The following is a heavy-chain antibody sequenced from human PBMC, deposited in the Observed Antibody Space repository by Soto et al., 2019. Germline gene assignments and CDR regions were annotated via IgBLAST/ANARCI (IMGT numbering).Heavy chain of an antibody. CDR2: ISYDGSNK. D-gene: IGHD2-15*01. J-gene: IGHJ6*02. CDR3: AKEVAGGYYYYGMDV. V-gene: IGHV3-30*18. CDR1: GFTFSSYG. Sequence: QVQLVESGGGVVQPGRSLRLSCAASGFTFSSYGMHWVRQAPGKGLEWVAVISYDGSNKYYADSVKGRFTISRDNSKNTLYLQMNSLRAEDTAVYYCAKEVAGGYYYYGMDVWGQGTTVTVSS.